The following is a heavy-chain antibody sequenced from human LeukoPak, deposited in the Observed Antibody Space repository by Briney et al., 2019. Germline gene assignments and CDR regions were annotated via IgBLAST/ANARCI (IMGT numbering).Heavy chain of an antibody. Sequence: GGTLRLSCAASGFTFSSYNMNWVRQAPGKGLEWVSSISSTSRSYIYYADSVKGRFTISRDNAKNSLYLQMNSLRAEDTAVYYCAREHSGYDFPGRDYYYMDVWGKGTTVTVSS. CDR1: GFTFSSYN. J-gene: IGHJ6*03. CDR3: AREHSGYDFPGRDYYYMDV. V-gene: IGHV3-21*01. D-gene: IGHD5-12*01. CDR2: ISSTSRSYI.